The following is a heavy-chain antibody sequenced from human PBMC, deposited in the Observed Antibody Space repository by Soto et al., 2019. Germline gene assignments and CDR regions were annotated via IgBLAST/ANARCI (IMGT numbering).Heavy chain of an antibody. V-gene: IGHV3-30*18. CDR3: AKDYCSGGSCSPIAY. J-gene: IGHJ4*02. CDR2: ISDDGSNK. CDR1: GFTFSSYG. Sequence: QVQLVESGGGVVQPGRSLRLSCAASGFTFSSYGMHWVRQAPGKGLEWVAVISDDGSNKYYADSVKGRFTISRDTSKNTLHLQLNSLRAEDTAVYYCAKDYCSGGSCSPIAYWGQGTLVTVS. D-gene: IGHD2-15*01.